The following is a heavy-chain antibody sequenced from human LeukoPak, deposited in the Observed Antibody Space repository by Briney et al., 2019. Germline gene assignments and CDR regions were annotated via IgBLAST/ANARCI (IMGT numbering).Heavy chain of an antibody. CDR2: ISYSGSP. J-gene: IGHJ6*03. V-gene: IGHV4-59*01. CDR1: SGSISSYY. CDR3: ARGYYYMDV. Sequence: PETLSLTCTVSSGSISSYYWNWIRQPPGKGLEWIGYISYSGSPTYTSFLKSRVTISLDTSKSQFSLKLSSMTAADTAVYYCARGYYYMDVWGKGTTVTVSS.